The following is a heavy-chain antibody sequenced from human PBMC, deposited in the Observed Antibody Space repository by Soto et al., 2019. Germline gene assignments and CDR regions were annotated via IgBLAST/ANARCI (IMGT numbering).Heavy chain of an antibody. V-gene: IGHV1-3*01. J-gene: IGHJ6*02. Sequence: ASVKVSCKASGYTFTSYAMHWVRQAPGQRLEWMGWINAGNGNTKYSQKFQGRVTITRDTSASTAYMELSSLRSEDTAVYYCARWWGYSKPPYGMDVWGQGTTVTVSS. CDR3: ARWWGYSKPPYGMDV. D-gene: IGHD6-13*01. CDR2: INAGNGNT. CDR1: GYTFTSYA.